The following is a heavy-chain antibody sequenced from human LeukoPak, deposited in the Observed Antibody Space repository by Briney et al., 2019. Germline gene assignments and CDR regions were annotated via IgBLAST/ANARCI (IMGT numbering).Heavy chain of an antibody. Sequence: EASVKVSCKASGYIFTSYGISWVRQAPGQGLEWMGWISAYNGNTNYAQKLQGRVTMTTDTSTSTAYMELRNLRSDDTAVYYCARLIAVAGNMDWLDPWGQGTLVTVSS. J-gene: IGHJ5*02. CDR2: ISAYNGNT. CDR1: GYIFTSYG. CDR3: ARLIAVAGNMDWLDP. V-gene: IGHV1-18*01. D-gene: IGHD6-19*01.